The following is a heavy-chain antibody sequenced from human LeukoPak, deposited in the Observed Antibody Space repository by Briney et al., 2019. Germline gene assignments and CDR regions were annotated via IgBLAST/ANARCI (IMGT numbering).Heavy chain of an antibody. V-gene: IGHV4-59*08. CDR1: GGSFSGYY. J-gene: IGHJ6*02. D-gene: IGHD1-7*01. Sequence: SETLSLTCAVYGGSFSGYYWSWIRQPPGKGLEWIGYIYYSGSTNYNPSLKSRVTISVDTSKNQFSLKLSSVTAADTAVYYCARQRQYNWNSDTYYYGMDVWGQGTTVTVSS. CDR2: IYYSGST. CDR3: ARQRQYNWNSDTYYYGMDV.